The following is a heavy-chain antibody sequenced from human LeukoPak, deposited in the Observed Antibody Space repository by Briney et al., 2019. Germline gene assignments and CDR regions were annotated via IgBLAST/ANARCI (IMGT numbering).Heavy chain of an antibody. CDR3: ARHTSDYGDHGGVDY. CDR2: IYYSGGT. D-gene: IGHD4-17*01. V-gene: IGHV4-59*08. Sequence: SETLSLTCTVSGGSISSYYWSWIRQAPGKGLEWIGYIYYSGGTNYNPSLKSRVTISVDTSKNQFSLNLSSVTAADTAVYYCARHTSDYGDHGGVDYWGQGTLVTVSS. J-gene: IGHJ4*02. CDR1: GGSISSYY.